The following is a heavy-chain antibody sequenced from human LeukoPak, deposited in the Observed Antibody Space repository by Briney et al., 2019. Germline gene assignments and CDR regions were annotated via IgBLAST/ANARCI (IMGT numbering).Heavy chain of an antibody. CDR2: IHYSGNT. CDR1: GGSISSYY. D-gene: IGHD1-1*01. V-gene: IGHV4-59*01. Sequence: SETLSLTCTVSGGSISSYYWSWIRQPPGKGLEWIGEIHYSGNTNYNPSLKSRVTISVDTSKNQFSLKLSSVTAADTAVYYCRIIGTIDYWGQGTLVTVSS. J-gene: IGHJ4*02. CDR3: RIIGTIDY.